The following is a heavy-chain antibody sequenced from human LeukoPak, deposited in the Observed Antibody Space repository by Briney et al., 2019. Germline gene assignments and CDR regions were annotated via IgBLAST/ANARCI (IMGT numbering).Heavy chain of an antibody. CDR2: IYYSGST. Sequence: SETLSLTCTVSGDSISSSGYYWGWIRQPPGKGLEWIGSIYYSGSTYYNPPLKSRVTISVDTSKNQFSLKLSSVTAADTAVYYCARGRSIAAGGYWGQGTLVTVSS. V-gene: IGHV4-39*01. D-gene: IGHD6-13*01. J-gene: IGHJ4*02. CDR3: ARGRSIAAGGY. CDR1: GDSISSSGYY.